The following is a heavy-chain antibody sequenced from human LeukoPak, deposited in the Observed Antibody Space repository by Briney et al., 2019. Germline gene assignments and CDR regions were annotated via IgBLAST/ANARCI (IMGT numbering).Heavy chain of an antibody. J-gene: IGHJ5*01. Sequence: AAVNVSCKASGYTFTDYYIHWVRQAPGQGLEWMGWINPNSGDTNYAQKFQGWVTMTRDMSISTAYMELSRLRSDDTAIYYCARATGTYWWFDSWGQGTLVTVSS. D-gene: IGHD1-26*01. CDR1: GYTFTDYY. V-gene: IGHV1-2*04. CDR3: ARATGTYWWFDS. CDR2: INPNSGDT.